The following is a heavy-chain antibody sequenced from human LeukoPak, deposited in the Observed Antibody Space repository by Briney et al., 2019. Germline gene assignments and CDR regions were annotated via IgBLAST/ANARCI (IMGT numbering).Heavy chain of an antibody. CDR2: IYYSGGT. CDR3: ARSPYSSGWYAFDI. D-gene: IGHD6-19*01. CDR1: GGSVSSGSYY. V-gene: IGHV4-61*01. Sequence: SETLSLTCTVSGGSVSSGSYYWSWIRQPPGKGLEWIGYIYYSGGTNYNPSLKSRVTISVDTSKNQFSLKLSSVTAADTAVYYCARSPYSSGWYAFDIWGQGTMVTVSS. J-gene: IGHJ3*02.